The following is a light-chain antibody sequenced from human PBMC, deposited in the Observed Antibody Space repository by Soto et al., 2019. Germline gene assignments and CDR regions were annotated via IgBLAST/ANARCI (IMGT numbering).Light chain of an antibody. CDR3: CLYVSSDTYV. V-gene: IGLV2-23*01. Sequence: QSALTQPASVSGSPGQSITISCTGISSDVGSYNLVSWYQHHPGKAPKLIIYEGSKRPSGVSNRFSGSKSGKTASLTISGLQAEDEAGYYCCLYVSSDTYVFATGTKVTVL. CDR2: EGS. J-gene: IGLJ1*01. CDR1: SSDVGSYNL.